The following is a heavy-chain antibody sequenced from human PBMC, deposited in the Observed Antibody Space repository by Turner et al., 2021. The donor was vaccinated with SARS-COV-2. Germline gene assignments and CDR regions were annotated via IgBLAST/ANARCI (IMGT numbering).Heavy chain of an antibody. D-gene: IGHD6-13*01. V-gene: IGHV3-30*18. Sequence: QVQLVESGGGVVQPGRSLRLSCAASGFTFSSYGMHWVRQAPGKGLEWVAVISYDGTNKDYADSVKGRFTISRDNSKNTLYLQMNSLRAEDTAVYYCAKDLGQLDWFDPWGQGTLVTVSS. CDR3: AKDLGQLDWFDP. CDR2: ISYDGTNK. J-gene: IGHJ5*02. CDR1: GFTFSSYG.